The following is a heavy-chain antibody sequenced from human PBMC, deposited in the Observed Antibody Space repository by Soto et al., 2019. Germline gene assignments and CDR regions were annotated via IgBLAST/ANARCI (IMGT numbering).Heavy chain of an antibody. V-gene: IGHV3-33*01. CDR3: WREGGLTFDY. J-gene: IGHJ4*02. CDR2: IWYDGSNK. D-gene: IGHD2-21*02. Sequence: QVQLVESGGGVVQPGRSLRLSCAASGFTFSSYGMHWVRQAPGKGLEWVAVIWYDGSNKYYADSVKGRFTISRDNSKNTLYLQMNSLRAEDTAVYYCWREGGLTFDYWGQGTLVTVSS. CDR1: GFTFSSYG.